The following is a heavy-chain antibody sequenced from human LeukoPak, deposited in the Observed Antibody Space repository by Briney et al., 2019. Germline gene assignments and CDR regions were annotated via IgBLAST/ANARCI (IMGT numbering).Heavy chain of an antibody. V-gene: IGHV3-48*04. D-gene: IGHD3-10*02. CDR1: VFTFSSYS. CDR3: AELGITMIGGV. J-gene: IGHJ6*04. Sequence: GGSLRLSCAASVFTFSSYSMNWVRQAPGKGLEWVSYISSSGSTIYYADSVKGRFTISRDNAKNSLYLQMNSLRAEDTAVYYCAELGITMIGGVWGKGTTVTISS. CDR2: ISSSGSTI.